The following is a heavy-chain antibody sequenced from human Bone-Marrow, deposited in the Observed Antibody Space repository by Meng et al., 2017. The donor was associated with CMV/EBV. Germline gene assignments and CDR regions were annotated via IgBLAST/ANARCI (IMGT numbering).Heavy chain of an antibody. D-gene: IGHD3-10*01. V-gene: IGHV4-39*07. CDR1: GGSISSSSYY. CDR3: ACHYGSGSYYNGPKY. Sequence: SETLSLTCTVSGGSISSSSYYWGWIRQPPGKGLEWIGSIYYSGSTYYNPSLKSRVTISVDTSKNQFSLKLSSVTAADTAVYYCACHYGSGSYYNGPKYWGQGTLVTVSS. CDR2: IYYSGST. J-gene: IGHJ4*02.